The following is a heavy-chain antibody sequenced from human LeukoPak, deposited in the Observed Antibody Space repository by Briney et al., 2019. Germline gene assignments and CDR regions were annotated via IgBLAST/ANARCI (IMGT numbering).Heavy chain of an antibody. Sequence: SETLSLTCAVYGGSFSGYYWSWIRQPPGKGLEWIGEINHSGSTNYNPSLKSRVTISVDTSKNQFSLKLSSVTAADTAVYYCVAGDSSGWTRKWAQGPLAPVSS. J-gene: IGHJ4*02. CDR1: GGSFSGYY. CDR2: INHSGST. CDR3: VAGDSSGWTRK. D-gene: IGHD6-19*01. V-gene: IGHV4-34*01.